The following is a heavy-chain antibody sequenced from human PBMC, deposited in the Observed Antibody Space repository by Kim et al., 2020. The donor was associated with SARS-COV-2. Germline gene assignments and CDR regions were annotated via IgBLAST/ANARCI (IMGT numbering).Heavy chain of an antibody. Sequence: GSLRLSCAASGFTFSSYWMHWVRQVPGKGLVWVSRINSDGSSTRYADSVKGRFTISRDNAENTVYLQMNSLRAEDTAVYYCATFRYSGSYGESWGQGTLVTVSS. CDR1: GFTFSSYW. CDR2: INSDGSST. CDR3: ATFRYSGSYGES. D-gene: IGHD1-26*01. V-gene: IGHV3-74*01. J-gene: IGHJ5*02.